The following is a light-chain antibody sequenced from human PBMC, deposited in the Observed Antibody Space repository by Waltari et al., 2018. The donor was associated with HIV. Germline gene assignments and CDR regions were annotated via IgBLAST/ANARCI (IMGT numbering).Light chain of an antibody. Sequence: ASGSPGQSVTISCTGISSDVGDYNYVSWYQQHPGKAPQLMIYEVNKRPSGVPDRFSGSKSGNTASLTVSGLQAEDEADYYCSSYVGSNRVFGGGTKLTVL. CDR2: EVN. V-gene: IGLV2-8*01. J-gene: IGLJ3*02. CDR3: SSYVGSNRV. CDR1: SSDVGDYNY.